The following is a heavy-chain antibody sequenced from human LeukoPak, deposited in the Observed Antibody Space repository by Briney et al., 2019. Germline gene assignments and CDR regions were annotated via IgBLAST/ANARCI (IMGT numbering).Heavy chain of an antibody. D-gene: IGHD2-21*02. V-gene: IGHV1-18*01. CDR2: ISAYNGNT. J-gene: IGHJ3*02. CDR1: GYTFTSYG. CDR3: ARDRGDRARRAFDI. Sequence: GASVKVSCKASGYTFTSYGISWVQQAPGQGLEWMGWISAYNGNTNYAQKLQGRVTMTTDTSTSTAYMELRSLRSDDTAVYYCARDRGDRARRAFDIWGQGTMVTVSS.